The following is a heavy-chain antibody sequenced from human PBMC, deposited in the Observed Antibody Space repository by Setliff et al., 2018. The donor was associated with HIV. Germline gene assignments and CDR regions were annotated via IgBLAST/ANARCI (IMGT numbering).Heavy chain of an antibody. CDR1: GHTFTNVD. CDR2: MNPNTGVS. D-gene: IGHD1-1*01. J-gene: IGHJ4*02. V-gene: IGHV1-8*01. Sequence: ASVKVSCKASGHTFTNVDIHWLRRATGQGLEWMGWMNPNTGVSGYALKFQARVTMTRDTSISTAYMEFRSLGSDDTAVYFCARRASTAEVFDYWGQGTLVTVSS. CDR3: ARRASTAEVFDY.